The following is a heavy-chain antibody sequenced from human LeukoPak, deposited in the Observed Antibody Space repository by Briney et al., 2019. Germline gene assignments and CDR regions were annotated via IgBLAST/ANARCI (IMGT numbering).Heavy chain of an antibody. D-gene: IGHD4-17*01. CDR3: ARDLHYGDHYFDY. Sequence: SGTLSLTCAVSGGSIISSNWWSWVRQPPGKGLEWIGEIYHSGSTRYNPSLKSRVTISVDKSKNQFSLKLSSVTAADTAVYYCARDLHYGDHYFDYWGQGTLVTVSS. CDR1: GGSIISSNW. CDR2: IYHSGST. V-gene: IGHV4-4*02. J-gene: IGHJ4*02.